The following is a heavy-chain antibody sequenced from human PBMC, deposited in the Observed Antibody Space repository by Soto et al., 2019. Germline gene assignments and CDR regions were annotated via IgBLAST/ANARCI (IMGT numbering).Heavy chain of an antibody. CDR1: GFSFHSYA. Sequence: EVQLLESGGGLVQPGGSLGLACAASGFSFHSYAMVWVRQAPGKGLEWVSGISARGGSSYFADSVKGRLTISRDNSKNVLSLEMNTLSYEGTATYFCAKGSIKYSASVDRWGQGTMVLVSS. CDR2: ISARGGSS. J-gene: IGHJ4*01. D-gene: IGHD5-12*01. CDR3: AKGSIKYSASVDR. V-gene: IGHV3-23*01.